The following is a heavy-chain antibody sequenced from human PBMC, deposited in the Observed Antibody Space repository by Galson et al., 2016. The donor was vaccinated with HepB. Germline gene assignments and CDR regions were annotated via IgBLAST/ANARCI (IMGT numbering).Heavy chain of an antibody. CDR3: ARASTGSDY. V-gene: IGHV4-39*07. D-gene: IGHD2-8*02. Sequence: SETLSLTCTVSGGSVSSSSYYWGWIRQPPGKGLEWIGSVYYSGSTYYNPSLKSRVTISVDTSKNQLSLKLSSVTAADTAVYYCARASTGSDYWGQGTLVTVSS. J-gene: IGHJ4*02. CDR1: GGSVSSSSYY. CDR2: VYYSGST.